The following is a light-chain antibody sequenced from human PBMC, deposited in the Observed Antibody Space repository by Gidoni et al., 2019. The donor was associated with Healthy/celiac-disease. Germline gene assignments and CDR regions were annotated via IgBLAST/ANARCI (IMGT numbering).Light chain of an antibody. Sequence: EIVLTQSPGTLSLSPGERATLSCRASQCVSSSYLAWYQQKPGQAPRLLIYGASSRATGIPDRFSGSGSGTDFTLTISRLEPEDFAVYYCQQYGSSPPITFXXXTRLEIK. CDR3: QQYGSSPPIT. V-gene: IGKV3-20*01. CDR2: GAS. CDR1: QCVSSSY. J-gene: IGKJ5*01.